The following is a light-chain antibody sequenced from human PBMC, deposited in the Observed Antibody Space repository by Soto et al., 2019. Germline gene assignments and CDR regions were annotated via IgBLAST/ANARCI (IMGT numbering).Light chain of an antibody. J-gene: IGKJ1*01. Sequence: EIVLTQSPGTLSLSPGERATLSCRASQSVSNNYLAWYQQKPGQAPRLLIYGASNTATGIPDRFSGSGSGTYFTLTISRLEAEDFAVYYCQQYGSSGTFGQGTKVEIK. CDR1: QSVSNNY. CDR3: QQYGSSGT. V-gene: IGKV3-20*01. CDR2: GAS.